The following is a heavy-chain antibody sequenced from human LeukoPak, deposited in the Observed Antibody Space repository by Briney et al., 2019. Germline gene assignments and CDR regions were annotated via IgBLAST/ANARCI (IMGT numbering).Heavy chain of an antibody. J-gene: IGHJ4*02. Sequence: GGSLRLSCAASGLTVSSNYMSWVRQAPGKGLEWVSVIYSGGSTYYADSVKGRFTISRDNSKNTLYLQMNSLRAEDTAVYYCARQIRGSPLDYWGQGTLVTVSS. CDR3: ARQIRGSPLDY. D-gene: IGHD1-26*01. CDR1: GLTVSSNY. CDR2: IYSGGST. V-gene: IGHV3-66*04.